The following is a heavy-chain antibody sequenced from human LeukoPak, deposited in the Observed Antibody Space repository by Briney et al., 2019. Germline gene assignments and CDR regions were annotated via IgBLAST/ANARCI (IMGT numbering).Heavy chain of an antibody. Sequence: GASVTASCKASGYTFTTYAMHWVRQAPGQRLEWMGWINAGNGNTKYSQKFQGRVTITRDTSANTAYMDLSSLRSEDTAVYYCARAPSGTGAWDYWGQGTLVTVSS. CDR2: INAGNGNT. CDR1: GYTFTTYA. D-gene: IGHD6-13*01. J-gene: IGHJ4*02. V-gene: IGHV1-3*01. CDR3: ARAPSGTGAWDY.